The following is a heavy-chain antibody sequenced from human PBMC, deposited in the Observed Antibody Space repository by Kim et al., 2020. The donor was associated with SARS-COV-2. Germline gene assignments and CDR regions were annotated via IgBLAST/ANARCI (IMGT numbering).Heavy chain of an antibody. CDR3: AHIIRRNWSLKAAFDI. V-gene: IGHV2-5*02. D-gene: IGHD1-1*01. CDR2: IYWDDDK. J-gene: IGHJ3*02. CDR1: GFSLSSSRVG. Sequence: SGPTLVNPTQTLTLTCTFSGFSLSSSRVGVGWIRQPPGKALEWLALIYWDDDKRYSPSLKRRLTITRDTSKNQVVLTMTNMDPVDTATYYCAHIIRRNWSLKAAFDIWGQGTMVTVSS.